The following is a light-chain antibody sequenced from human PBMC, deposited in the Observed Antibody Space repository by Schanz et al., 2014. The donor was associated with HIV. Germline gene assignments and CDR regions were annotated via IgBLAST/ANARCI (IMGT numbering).Light chain of an antibody. Sequence: EIVLTQSPGTLSLSPGERATLSCRASQSVSSSYLAWYQQKPGQAPRLLFYGASTRATGIPVRFSGSGSGTDYTLTISGLEPEDFAVYYCQQRKSWPPYTFGQGTRLEIK. CDR3: QQRKSWPPYT. V-gene: IGKV3-20*01. CDR2: GAS. CDR1: QSVSSSY. J-gene: IGKJ2*01.